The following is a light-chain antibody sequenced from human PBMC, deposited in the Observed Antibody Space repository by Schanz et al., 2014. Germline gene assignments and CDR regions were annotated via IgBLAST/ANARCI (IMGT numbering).Light chain of an antibody. CDR3: QQYNSYPIT. CDR2: DAS. J-gene: IGKJ5*01. V-gene: IGKV1-5*01. CDR1: QSVNNW. Sequence: DIQMTQSPSILSASVGDRVTITCRASQSVNNWLAWYQQKPGQAPKLLIYDASSLRSGVPSAFSGSGSGTEFTLTVTSLQPDDFATYYCQQYNSYPITFGQGTRLEIK.